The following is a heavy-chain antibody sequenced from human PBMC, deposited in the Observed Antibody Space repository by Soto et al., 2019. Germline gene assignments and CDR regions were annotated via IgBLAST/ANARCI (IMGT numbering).Heavy chain of an antibody. CDR3: ARAPEYYGSGSYYGPYYMDV. V-gene: IGHV3-20*01. J-gene: IGHJ6*03. D-gene: IGHD3-10*01. Sequence: GGYLRLSCAASGFTFSSNAMNWVRQAPGKGLEWVSGINWNGGSTGYADSVKGRFTISRDNAKNSLYLQMNSLRAEDTALYHCARAPEYYGSGSYYGPYYMDVWGKGTTVTVSS. CDR2: INWNGGST. CDR1: GFTFSSNA.